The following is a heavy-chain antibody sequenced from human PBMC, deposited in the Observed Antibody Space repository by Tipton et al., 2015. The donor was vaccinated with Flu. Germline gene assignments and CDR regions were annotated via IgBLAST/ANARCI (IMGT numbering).Heavy chain of an antibody. CDR1: GGSISSYY. V-gene: IGHV4-59*01. CDR3: ARDYYDSSGYYYQD. J-gene: IGHJ4*02. D-gene: IGHD3-22*01. Sequence: TLSLTCTVSGGSISSYYWSLIRQPPGKGLEWIGYIYYSGSTNYNPSLKSRVTISVDTSKNQFSLKLSSVTAADTAVYYCARDYYDSSGYYYQDWGQGTLVTVSS. CDR2: IYYSGST.